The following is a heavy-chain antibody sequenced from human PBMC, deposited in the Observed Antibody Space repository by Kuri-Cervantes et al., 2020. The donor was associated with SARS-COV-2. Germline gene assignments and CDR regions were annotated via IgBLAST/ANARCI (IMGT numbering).Heavy chain of an antibody. V-gene: IGHV4-59*01. CDR2: IYYSGTT. CDR3: ARVCYDFWSGYYTSYYYMDV. J-gene: IGHJ6*03. Sequence: SETLSLTCIVSGGSINTDSWAWIRQAPGKGLEWIGTIYYSGTTNYHPSLGSRVTISVDTSKNQFSLKLSSVTAADTAVYYCARVCYDFWSGYYTSYYYMDVWGKGTTVTVSS. D-gene: IGHD3-3*01. CDR1: GGSINTDS.